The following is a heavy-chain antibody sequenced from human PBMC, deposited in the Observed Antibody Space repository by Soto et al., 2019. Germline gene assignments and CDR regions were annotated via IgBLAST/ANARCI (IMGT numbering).Heavy chain of an antibody. CDR1: GGSISSGDYY. CDR3: ARGGFTMVRRFDY. D-gene: IGHD3-10*01. V-gene: IGHV4-39*07. Sequence: SETLSLTCTVSGGSISSGDYYWSWIRQPPGKGLEWIGEINHSGSTNYNPSLKSRVTISVDTSKNQFSLKLSSVTAADTAVYYCARGGFTMVRRFDYWGQGTLVTVSS. J-gene: IGHJ4*02. CDR2: INHSGST.